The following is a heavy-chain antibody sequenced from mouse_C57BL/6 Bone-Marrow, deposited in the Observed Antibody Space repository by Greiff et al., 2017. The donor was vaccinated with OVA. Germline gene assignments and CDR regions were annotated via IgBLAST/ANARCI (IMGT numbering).Heavy chain of an antibody. D-gene: IGHD1-1*01. Sequence: VQLQQSGAELVRPGASVTLSCKASGYTFTDYEMHWVKQTPVHGLEWIGAIDPETGGTAYNQKFKGKAILTADKSSSTAYMELRNLTSEDSAVYYCSFCYGSSYRFAYWGQGTLVTVSA. V-gene: IGHV1-15*01. CDR3: SFCYGSSYRFAY. CDR1: GYTFTDYE. CDR2: IDPETGGT. J-gene: IGHJ3*01.